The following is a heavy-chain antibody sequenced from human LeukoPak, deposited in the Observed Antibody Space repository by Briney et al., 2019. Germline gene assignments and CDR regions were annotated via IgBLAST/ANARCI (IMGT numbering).Heavy chain of an antibody. J-gene: IGHJ4*02. Sequence: PGGSLRLSCAASGFTFSSYSMNWVRQAPGKGLEWVSSISSSSSYIYYADSVKGRFTISRDNAKNSLYLQMNSLRAEDTAVYYCAGESDHEGYFDYWGQGTLVTVSS. CDR1: GFTFSSYS. CDR3: AGESDHEGYFDY. D-gene: IGHD2-15*01. CDR2: ISSSSSYI. V-gene: IGHV3-21*01.